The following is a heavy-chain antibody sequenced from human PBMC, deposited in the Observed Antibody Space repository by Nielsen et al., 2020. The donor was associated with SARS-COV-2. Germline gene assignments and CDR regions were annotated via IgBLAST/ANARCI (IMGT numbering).Heavy chain of an antibody. V-gene: IGHV4-38-2*02. CDR2: IYHSGST. CDR1: GYSISSGYY. Sequence: SETLSLTCTVSGYSISSGYYWGWIRQPPGKGLEWIGSIYHSGSTYYNPSLKSRVTISVDMSKNQFSLKLSSVTAADTAVYYCARTGFYDFWSGYLPDYWGQGTLVTVSS. CDR3: ARTGFYDFWSGYLPDY. J-gene: IGHJ4*02. D-gene: IGHD3-3*01.